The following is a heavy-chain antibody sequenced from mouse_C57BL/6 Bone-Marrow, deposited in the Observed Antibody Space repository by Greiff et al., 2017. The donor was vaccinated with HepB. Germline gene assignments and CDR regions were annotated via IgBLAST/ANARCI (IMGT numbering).Heavy chain of an antibody. CDR1: GFTFSSYT. D-gene: IGHD2-1*01. CDR2: ISGGGGNT. V-gene: IGHV5-9*01. Sequence: EVHLVEYGGGLVKPGGSLKLSCAASGFTFSSYTMSWVRQTPEKRLEWVATISGGGGNTYYPDSVKGRFTISRDNAKNTLYLQMSSLRSEDTALYDCARDGNSFAYWGQGTLVTVSA. CDR3: ARDGNSFAY. J-gene: IGHJ3*01.